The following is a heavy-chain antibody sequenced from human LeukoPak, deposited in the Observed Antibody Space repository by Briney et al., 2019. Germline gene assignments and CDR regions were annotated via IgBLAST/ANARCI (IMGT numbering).Heavy chain of an antibody. Sequence: GGSLRLSCAASGFTVSSNYMSWVRQAPGKGLEWVSLIYSHGGTHYADSVKGRFTISRDNSRNTLFLQMNSLKADDTAVYYCAKGGGGVLASWGQGTLVTVSS. J-gene: IGHJ4*02. CDR2: IYSHGGT. CDR3: AKGGGGVLAS. CDR1: GFTVSSNY. V-gene: IGHV3-53*01. D-gene: IGHD3-16*01.